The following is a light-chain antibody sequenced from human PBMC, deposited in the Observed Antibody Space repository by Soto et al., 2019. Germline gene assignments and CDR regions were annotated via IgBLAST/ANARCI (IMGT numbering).Light chain of an antibody. V-gene: IGLV2-8*01. CDR2: EVS. Sequence: SVLTQPPSASGSPGQSVTISCTGTSSDVGGYNYVSWYQQHPGKAPKLMIYEVSKRPSGVPDRFSGSKSGNTASLTVSGLQAEDEADYYCSSYAGSNNFGVFGTGTKV. CDR3: SSYAGSNNFGV. CDR1: SSDVGGYNY. J-gene: IGLJ1*01.